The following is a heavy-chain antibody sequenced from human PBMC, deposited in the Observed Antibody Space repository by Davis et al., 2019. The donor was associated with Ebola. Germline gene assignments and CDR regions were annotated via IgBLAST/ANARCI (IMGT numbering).Heavy chain of an antibody. CDR3: ALHSSGYPRRDY. CDR1: GFTFSNYW. J-gene: IGHJ4*02. D-gene: IGHD3-22*01. Sequence: PGGSLRLSCAASGFTFSNYWMHWVRQAPGKGLVWVSNIKSDGTTTNYADSVKGRFTISRDNAKNTLYLQMNSLRAEDTAVYYCALHSSGYPRRDYWGQGTLVTVSS. CDR2: IKSDGTTT. V-gene: IGHV3-74*01.